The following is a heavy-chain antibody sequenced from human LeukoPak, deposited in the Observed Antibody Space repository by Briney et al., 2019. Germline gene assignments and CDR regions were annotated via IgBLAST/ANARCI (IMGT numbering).Heavy chain of an antibody. D-gene: IGHD3-22*01. Sequence: GGSLRLSCAACGFNFSTYGRHWVRQAPGKGLEWVAAISYRGSNKYYADCAKGRFTISRDNSRNTLYLQMNSLRAEDTAVYYCAKDLGYYDSSGIYYYYGMDVWGQGTTVTVSS. CDR2: ISYRGSNK. CDR1: GFNFSTYG. CDR3: AKDLGYYDSSGIYYYYGMDV. V-gene: IGHV3-30*18. J-gene: IGHJ6*02.